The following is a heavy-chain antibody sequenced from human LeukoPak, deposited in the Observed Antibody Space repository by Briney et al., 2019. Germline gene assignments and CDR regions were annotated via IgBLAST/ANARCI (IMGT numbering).Heavy chain of an antibody. D-gene: IGHD2-15*01. J-gene: IGHJ6*02. V-gene: IGHV3-30-3*01. Sequence: GGSLRLSCAASGFTFSSYAMHWVRQAPGKGLEWVAVISYDGSNKYYADSVKGRFTISRDNSKNTLYLQMNSLRAEDTAVYYRARDPVAYYYGMDVWGQGTTVTVSS. CDR2: ISYDGSNK. CDR3: ARDPVAYYYGMDV. CDR1: GFTFSSYA.